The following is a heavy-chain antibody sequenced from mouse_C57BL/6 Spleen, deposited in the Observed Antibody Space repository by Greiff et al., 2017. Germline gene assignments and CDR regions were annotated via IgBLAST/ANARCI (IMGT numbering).Heavy chain of an antibody. D-gene: IGHD1-1*01. V-gene: IGHV1-52*01. CDR3: ARSSGSTWYFDV. CDR2: IDPSDSET. Sequence: QVQLQQPGAELVRPGSSVKLSCKASGYTFTSYWMHWVKQRPIQGLEWIGNIDPSDSETHYNQKFKDKATLTVDKSSSTAYMQLSSLTSEDSAVYYCARSSGSTWYFDVWGTGTTVTVSS. J-gene: IGHJ1*03. CDR1: GYTFTSYW.